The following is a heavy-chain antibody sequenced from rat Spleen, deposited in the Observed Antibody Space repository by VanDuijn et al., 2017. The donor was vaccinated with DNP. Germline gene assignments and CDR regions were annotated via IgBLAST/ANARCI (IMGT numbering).Heavy chain of an antibody. V-gene: IGHV5-27*01. Sequence: EVQLVESGGGLVQPGRSLKLSCAASGFTFSNYYMAWVRQAPTKGLEWVASITNSGGSTYYPDSVKGRFTISRDNAKSTLYLQMNSVSSEDTATYYCTRKYTTDYYWYFDFWGPGTMVTVSS. D-gene: IGHD1-6*01. CDR1: GFTFSNYY. CDR3: TRKYTTDYYWYFDF. CDR2: ITNSGGST. J-gene: IGHJ1*01.